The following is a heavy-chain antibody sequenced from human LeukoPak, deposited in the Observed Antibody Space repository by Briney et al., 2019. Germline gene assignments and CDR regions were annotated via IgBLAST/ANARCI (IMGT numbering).Heavy chain of an antibody. CDR2: IYYSGSA. J-gene: IGHJ5*02. D-gene: IGHD3-10*01. CDR3: ARGSTSRITMVRGVINWFDP. V-gene: IGHV4-30-4*08. CDR1: GFSISGISDFSLSSGYY. Sequence: SETLSLTCAVSGFSISGISDFSLSSGYYWGWIRQPPGKGLEWIGYIYYSGSAYYNPSLKSRVTISVDTSKNQFSLKLSSVTAADTAVYYCARGSTSRITMVRGVINWFDPWGQGTLVTVSS.